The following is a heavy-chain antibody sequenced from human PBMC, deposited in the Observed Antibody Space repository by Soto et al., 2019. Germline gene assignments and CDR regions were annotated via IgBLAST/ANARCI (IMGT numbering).Heavy chain of an antibody. Sequence: QVQLMESGGGVVQPGRSLRLSCTASGFTFSSYGMHWVRQAPGKGLEWVTVIWYDGSNKHYADSVKGRFTISRDNSKNMVSLQMNSLRVEDTAVYYCARGSPPDSWGQGTLVTVSS. CDR3: ARGSPPDS. J-gene: IGHJ4*02. CDR2: IWYDGSNK. CDR1: GFTFSSYG. V-gene: IGHV3-33*01.